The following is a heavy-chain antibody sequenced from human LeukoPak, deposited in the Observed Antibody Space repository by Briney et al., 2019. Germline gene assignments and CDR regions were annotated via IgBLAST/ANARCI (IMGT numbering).Heavy chain of an antibody. CDR2: ISYDGSNK. V-gene: IGHV3-30-3*01. J-gene: IGHJ4*02. Sequence: PGGTLRLSCAASGFTFSSYAMHWVRQAPGKGLEWVALISYDGSNKYYADYVKGRFSISRDNSKNTLYLQMNGLRAEDTAVYSCARSPITMVRGIITYFYYFDYWGQGTLVTVSS. CDR1: GFTFSSYA. CDR3: ARSPITMVRGIITYFYYFDY. D-gene: IGHD3-10*01.